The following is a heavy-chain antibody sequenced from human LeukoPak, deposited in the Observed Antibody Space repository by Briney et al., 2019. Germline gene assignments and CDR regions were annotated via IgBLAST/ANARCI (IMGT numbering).Heavy chain of an antibody. J-gene: IGHJ6*02. CDR1: GGSISSYY. D-gene: IGHD6-13*01. CDR2: IYYTGST. V-gene: IGHV4-59*01. CDR3: ARAPTTYSSSWDYYGMDV. Sequence: SETLSLTCTVSGGSISSYYWSWIRQPPGKGLECIGYIYYTGSTNYNPSLKSRVTISVDTSKNQFSLKLSSVTAADTAVYYCARAPTTYSSSWDYYGMDVWGQGTTVTVSS.